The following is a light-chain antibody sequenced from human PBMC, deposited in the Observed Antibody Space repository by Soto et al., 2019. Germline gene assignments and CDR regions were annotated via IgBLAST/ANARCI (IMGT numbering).Light chain of an antibody. J-gene: IGLJ1*01. CDR1: SNDIGDYNY. Sequence: QSVLTQRASVSGSPGQSITISCTGISNDIGDYNYVSWYQQHPGEAPKLMIYEISKRPSGVSNRFSGSKSGNTASLTISGLQAEDEANYYCSSYTSTGTLYVFGTGTKVTVL. CDR2: EIS. CDR3: SSYTSTGTLYV. V-gene: IGLV2-14*01.